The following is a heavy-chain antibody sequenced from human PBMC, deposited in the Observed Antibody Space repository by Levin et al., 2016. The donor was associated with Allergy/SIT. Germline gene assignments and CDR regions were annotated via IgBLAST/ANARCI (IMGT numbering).Heavy chain of an antibody. V-gene: IGHV1-69*13. CDR1: GGTFSSYA. CDR2: IIPIFGTA. Sequence: SVKVSCKASGGTFSSYAISWVRQAPGQGLEWMGGIIPIFGTANYAQKFQGRVTITADESTSTAYMELSSLRSEDTAVYYCARDREHVYYDSSGNAFDIWGQGTMVTVSS. D-gene: IGHD3-22*01. CDR3: ARDREHVYYDSSGNAFDI. J-gene: IGHJ3*02.